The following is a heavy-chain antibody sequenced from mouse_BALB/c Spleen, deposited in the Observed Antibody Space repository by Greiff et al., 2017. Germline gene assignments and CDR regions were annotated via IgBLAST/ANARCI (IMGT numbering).Heavy chain of an antibody. CDR1: GFNIKDTY. D-gene: IGHD2-4*01. Sequence: EVQLVESGAELVKPGASVKLSCTASGFNIKDTYMHWVKQRPEQGLEWIGRIDPANGNTKYDPKFQGKATITADTSSNTAYLQLSSLTSEDTAVYYCARSPIYYDYAGFAYWGQGTLVTVSA. J-gene: IGHJ3*01. CDR3: ARSPIYYDYAGFAY. V-gene: IGHV14-3*02. CDR2: IDPANGNT.